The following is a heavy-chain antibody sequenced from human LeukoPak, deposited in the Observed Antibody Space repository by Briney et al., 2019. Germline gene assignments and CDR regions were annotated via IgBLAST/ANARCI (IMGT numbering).Heavy chain of an antibody. CDR1: GGSFSGFY. Sequence: SETLSLTCTLYGGSFSGFYWSWIRQPPGKGLEWIGEINHSGSTNYNPSLKSRVTISVDTSKNQFSLKLSSVTAADTAVYYCANLAVAGVLTPSGFDYWGQGTLVTVSS. CDR3: ANLAVAGVLTPSGFDY. CDR2: INHSGST. V-gene: IGHV4-34*01. J-gene: IGHJ4*02. D-gene: IGHD6-19*01.